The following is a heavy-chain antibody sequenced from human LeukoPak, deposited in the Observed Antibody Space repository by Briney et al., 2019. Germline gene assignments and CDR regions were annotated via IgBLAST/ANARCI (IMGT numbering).Heavy chain of an antibody. V-gene: IGHV1-2*02. CDR1: GYTFTGYY. J-gene: IGHJ6*03. Sequence: ASVKVSCKASGYTFTGYYMHWVRQAPGQGLGWMGWINPNSGGTNYAQKFQGRVTMTRDTSISTAYMELSRLRSDDTAVYYCARDRPNSSGWHYYYYYYMDVWGKGTTVTVSS. CDR2: INPNSGGT. CDR3: ARDRPNSSGWHYYYYYYMDV. D-gene: IGHD6-19*01.